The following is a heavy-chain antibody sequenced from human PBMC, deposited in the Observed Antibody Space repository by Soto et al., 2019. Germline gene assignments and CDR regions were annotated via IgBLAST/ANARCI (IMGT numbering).Heavy chain of an antibody. CDR1: GFSFSSFA. CDR3: AGAEDDDGDQDHFDF. D-gene: IGHD4-17*01. V-gene: IGHV3-23*01. Sequence: EVQLLESGGGLVHPGGSLRLSCEASGFSFSSFAMSWVRQAPGKGLEWVSGIGGSGGSTYYADSVKGRFTISRDNSXXTLDLPMNSLRVEDTAVYYCAGAEDDDGDQDHFDFWGQGALVTVSS. J-gene: IGHJ4*02. CDR2: IGGSGGST.